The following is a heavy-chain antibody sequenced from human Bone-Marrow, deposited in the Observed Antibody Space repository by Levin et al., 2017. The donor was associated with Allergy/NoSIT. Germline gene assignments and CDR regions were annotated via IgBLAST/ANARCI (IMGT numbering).Heavy chain of an antibody. Sequence: GGSLRLSCAASWSSFSDYYMSWIRQAPGKGLEWVSYISQSGAIINYADSVKGRFTISRDNAEKSLYLQMNILRDEDTAVYYCARVALTAAKYFDNWGQGTLVTVSS. CDR3: ARVALTAAKYFDN. V-gene: IGHV3-11*01. J-gene: IGHJ4*02. CDR2: ISQSGAII. CDR1: WSSFSDYY. D-gene: IGHD6-13*01.